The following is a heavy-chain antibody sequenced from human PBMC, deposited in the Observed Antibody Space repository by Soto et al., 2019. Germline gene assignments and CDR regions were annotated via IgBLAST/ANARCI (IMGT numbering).Heavy chain of an antibody. V-gene: IGHV3-23*01. D-gene: IGHD2-21*02. CDR2: ISGSGGST. CDR1: GFTFSSYA. CDR3: AKNQVTDELIDY. Sequence: GGSLRLSCAASGFTFSSYAMSWVRQAPGKGLEWVSAISGSGGSTYYADSVKGRLTISRDNSKNTLYLQMNNLRAEDTAVYYCAKNQVTDELIDYWGQGTLVTVSS. J-gene: IGHJ4*02.